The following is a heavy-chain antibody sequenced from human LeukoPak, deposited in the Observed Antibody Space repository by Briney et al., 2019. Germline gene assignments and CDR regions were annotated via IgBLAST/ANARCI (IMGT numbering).Heavy chain of an antibody. D-gene: IGHD5-12*01. V-gene: IGHV4-59*12. Sequence: PSETLSLTCTVSGGSLSSYYWSWIRQPPGKGLEWIGYIYYSGNTNYNPSLKTRVTISVDTSKNQFSLRLTSVTAADTAVYYCARDSGYDLMIFDYWGQGTLVTVSS. CDR3: ARDSGYDLMIFDY. CDR1: GGSLSSYY. CDR2: IYYSGNT. J-gene: IGHJ4*02.